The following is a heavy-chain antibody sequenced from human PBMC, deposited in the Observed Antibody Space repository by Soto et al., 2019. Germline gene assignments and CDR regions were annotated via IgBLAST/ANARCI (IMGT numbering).Heavy chain of an antibody. CDR2: ISGGGGST. D-gene: IGHD1-26*01. V-gene: IGHV3-23*01. J-gene: IGHJ6*02. CDR3: AKVSLGALTFTDYYYYGLDV. Sequence: GGSLILSCAASGFTFSTYAVNWVRTAPGKGLEWVSAISGGGGSTYYADSVKGRVTISRDNSKNTLYLQMNSLRAEDTAVYYCAKVSLGALTFTDYYYYGLDVWGQGTTVTVSS. CDR1: GFTFSTYA.